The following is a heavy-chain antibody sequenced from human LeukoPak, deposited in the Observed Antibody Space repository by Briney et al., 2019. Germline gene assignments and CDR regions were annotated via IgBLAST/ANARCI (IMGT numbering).Heavy chain of an antibody. V-gene: IGHV3-33*06. CDR2: IWYDGSNK. CDR3: AKVGAVAIDAFDI. D-gene: IGHD6-19*01. J-gene: IGHJ3*02. CDR1: GFTFSTYG. Sequence: QTGGSLRLSCAAYGFTFSTYGIHWVRQAPGKGLEWVAVIWYDGSNKYYADSVKGRFTISRDNSKNTLYLQMNSLRAEDTAVYYCAKVGAVAIDAFDIWGQGTMVTVSS.